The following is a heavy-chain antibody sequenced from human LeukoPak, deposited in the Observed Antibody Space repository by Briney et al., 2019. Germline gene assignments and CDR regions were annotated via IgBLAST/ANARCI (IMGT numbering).Heavy chain of an antibody. D-gene: IGHD5-18*01. CDR1: DGSITNNNW. J-gene: IGHJ4*02. CDR3: AREGSTYGGYNLDY. CDR2: IFHSGST. Sequence: SETLSLTCAVSDGSITNNNWWSWVRPPPGKGLEWIGEIFHSGSTKYNPSLKSRVTISVDKSKNQFSLKLSSVTAADTAVYYCAREGSTYGGYNLDYWGQGTLVTVSS. V-gene: IGHV4-4*02.